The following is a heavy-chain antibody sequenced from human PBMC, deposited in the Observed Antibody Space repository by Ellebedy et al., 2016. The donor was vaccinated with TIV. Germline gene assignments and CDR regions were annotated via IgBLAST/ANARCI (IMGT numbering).Heavy chain of an antibody. J-gene: IGHJ4*02. Sequence: GESLKISCAASGFAFSRHAAHWVRQAPGKGLEWLAQIWYDGNNKYYADSVKGRFSVSRDNANNTMYLQMNSLRAEDTAIYYCARRYTSGWAPFHYWGQGTLVTVSS. D-gene: IGHD6-19*01. CDR1: GFAFSRHA. CDR3: ARRYTSGWAPFHY. V-gene: IGHV3-33*08. CDR2: IWYDGNNK.